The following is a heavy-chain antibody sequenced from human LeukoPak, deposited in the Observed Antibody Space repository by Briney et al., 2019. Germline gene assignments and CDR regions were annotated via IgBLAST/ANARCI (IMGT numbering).Heavy chain of an antibody. D-gene: IGHD5-18*01. CDR2: IYYSGGT. CDR3: ASLGVAGYSYGDDY. CDR1: GGSISSYY. Sequence: SETLSLTCTVSGGSISSYYWSWIRQPPGKGLEWIGYIYYSGGTNYNPSLKSRVTISVDTSKNQFSLKLSSVTAADTAVYYCASLGVAGYSYGDDYWGQGTLVTVSS. V-gene: IGHV4-59*01. J-gene: IGHJ4*02.